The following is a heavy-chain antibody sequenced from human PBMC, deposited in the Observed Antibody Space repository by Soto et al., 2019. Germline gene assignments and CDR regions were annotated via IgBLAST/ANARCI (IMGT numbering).Heavy chain of an antibody. V-gene: IGHV1-18*04. CDR1: GYTFTSYY. CDR3: ARVLFPKLLERHWFDP. D-gene: IGHD1-1*01. Sequence: ASVKVSCKASGYTFTSYYMHWVRQAPGQGLEWMGRINPYNGNTNYAQKLQGRVTMTTDTSTSTAYMELRSLRSDDTAVYYCARVLFPKLLERHWFDPWGQGTLVNVSS. CDR2: INPYNGNT. J-gene: IGHJ5*02.